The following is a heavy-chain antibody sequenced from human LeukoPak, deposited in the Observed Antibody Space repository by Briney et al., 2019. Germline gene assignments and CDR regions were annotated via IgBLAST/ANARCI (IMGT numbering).Heavy chain of an antibody. J-gene: IGHJ4*02. CDR1: GFTFSSYS. V-gene: IGHV3-21*01. CDR3: ARVYSYYYDSSGPVGY. Sequence: AGGSLRLSCAASGFTFSSYSMNWVRQAPGKGLEWVSSISSSSSYIYYADSVKGRFTISRDNAKNSLFLQMNSLRAEDTAVYYCARVYSYYYDSSGPVGYWGQGTLVTVSS. D-gene: IGHD3-22*01. CDR2: ISSSSSYI.